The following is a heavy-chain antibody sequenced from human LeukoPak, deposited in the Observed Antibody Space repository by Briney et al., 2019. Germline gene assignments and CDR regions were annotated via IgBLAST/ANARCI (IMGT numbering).Heavy chain of an antibody. Sequence: GAPVKVSCKASGYTFTGYYMHWVRQAPGQGLEWMGRINPNSGGTNYAQKFRGRVTMTRDTSISTAYMELSRLRSDDTAVYYCARDGGIVGATLYYFDYWGQGTLVTVSS. CDR2: INPNSGGT. V-gene: IGHV1-2*06. D-gene: IGHD1-26*01. CDR3: ARDGGIVGATLYYFDY. J-gene: IGHJ4*02. CDR1: GYTFTGYY.